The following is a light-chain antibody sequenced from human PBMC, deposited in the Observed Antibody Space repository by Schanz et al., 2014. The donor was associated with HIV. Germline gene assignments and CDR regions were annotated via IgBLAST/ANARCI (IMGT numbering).Light chain of an antibody. J-gene: IGLJ3*02. CDR1: SSDVGHFNY. V-gene: IGLV2-14*03. CDR2: DVT. Sequence: QSALTQPASVSGSPGQSVTISCTETSSDVGHFNYVSWYQHQPGKAPKLLIYDVTHRPSGVSNRFSGSKSGNTASLTISGLQAEDEADYHRSSASSYTPITSLVFGGGTKLTVL. CDR3: SSASSYTPITSLV.